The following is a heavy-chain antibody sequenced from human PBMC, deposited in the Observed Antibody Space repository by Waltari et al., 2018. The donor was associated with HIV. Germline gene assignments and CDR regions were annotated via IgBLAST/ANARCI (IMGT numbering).Heavy chain of an antibody. Sequence: QVQLLQSGSEVKRPGASVKVSCKTSGYPFTDYGISWVRQAPRQGLEWMGWMSTYNGNTKFAQTLQARISMTIDTSRHTAYMDLRSLRSDDTAVYYCARGDRAFDVWGQGTMVSVSS. CDR1: GYPFTDYG. D-gene: IGHD1-26*01. V-gene: IGHV1-18*01. CDR3: ARGDRAFDV. CDR2: MSTYNGNT. J-gene: IGHJ3*01.